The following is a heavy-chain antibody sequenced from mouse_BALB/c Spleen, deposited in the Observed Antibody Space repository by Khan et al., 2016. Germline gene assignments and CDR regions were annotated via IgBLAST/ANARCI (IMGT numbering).Heavy chain of an antibody. J-gene: IGHJ2*01. CDR3: ARSRRMGGSYLFDY. D-gene: IGHD1-1*02. V-gene: IGHV1-4*01. CDR2: INPTSGYT. CDR1: GYTFTSYT. Sequence: QVQLQQSGAELARPGASVRMSCKASGYTFTSYTIHWVKQRPGQGLEWIGYINPTSGYTNYNQKFKDKATLTADKSSSTAYMQLSSLTSEDSADYYCARSRRMGGSYLFDYWGQGTTLTVSS.